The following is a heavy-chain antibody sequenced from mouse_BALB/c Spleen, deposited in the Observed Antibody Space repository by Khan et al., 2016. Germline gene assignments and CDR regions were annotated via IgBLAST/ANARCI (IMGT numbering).Heavy chain of an antibody. J-gene: IGHJ3*01. CDR2: INPDSSTI. V-gene: IGHV4-1*02. CDR1: GFAFSRYW. D-gene: IGHD1-1*01. Sequence: EVKLLESGGGLVQPGGSLKLSCAASGFAFSRYWMSWVRQAPGKGLEWIGEINPDSSTINYTPSLKDKFIISRDNAKNTLYLQMSKVRSEDTALYYCARAWYYGYFAYWGQGTLVTVSA. CDR3: ARAWYYGYFAY.